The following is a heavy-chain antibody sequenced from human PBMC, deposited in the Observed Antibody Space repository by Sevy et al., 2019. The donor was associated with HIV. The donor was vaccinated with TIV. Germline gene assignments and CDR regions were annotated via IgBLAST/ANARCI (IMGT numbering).Heavy chain of an antibody. CDR3: ARACTAAGYKSGPIDAFDV. D-gene: IGHD6-13*01. CDR1: GFTFSTYD. V-gene: IGHV3-13*01. CDR2: IGTLLDT. Sequence: GGSLRLSCAASGFTFSTYDMHWVRQVAGEGLEWVSGIGTLLDTYYAASVKGRFIISRVNAKNSLFLQMNSLRAGDTAIYYCARACTAAGYKSGPIDAFDVWGQGTVVTVSS. J-gene: IGHJ3*01.